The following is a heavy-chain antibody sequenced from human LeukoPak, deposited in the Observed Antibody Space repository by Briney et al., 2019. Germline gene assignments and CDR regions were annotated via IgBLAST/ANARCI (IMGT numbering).Heavy chain of an antibody. D-gene: IGHD3-3*02. V-gene: IGHV1-69-2*01. CDR3: ATISGISYDY. J-gene: IGHJ4*02. CDR2: IDPKDGAT. CDR1: GYTFTDYY. Sequence: ASVKVSCKVSGYTFTDYYMHWVQQAPGKGLEWMGLIDPKDGATIYAEKFQGRVTITAVKDTAYMKVSSLRSEDTAVYYCATISGISYDYWGQGTPVTVSS.